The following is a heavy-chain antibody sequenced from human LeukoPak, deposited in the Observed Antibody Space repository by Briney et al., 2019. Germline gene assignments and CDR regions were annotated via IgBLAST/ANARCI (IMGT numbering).Heavy chain of an antibody. Sequence: GGSLRLSCAASGFTFSSYWMSWVRQAPGKGLEWVANIKQDGSEKYYVDSVKGRFTISRDNAKNSLYLQMNSLRAEDTAVYYCAREGGKTIAAATLWGQGTLVTVSS. D-gene: IGHD6-13*01. CDR1: GFTFSSYW. CDR2: IKQDGSEK. V-gene: IGHV3-7*01. CDR3: AREGGKTIAAATL. J-gene: IGHJ4*02.